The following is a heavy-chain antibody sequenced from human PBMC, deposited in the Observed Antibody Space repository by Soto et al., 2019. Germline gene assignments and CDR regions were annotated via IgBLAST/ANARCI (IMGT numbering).Heavy chain of an antibody. Sequence: QVQLVESGGGVVQPGSGRSLRLSCAAAGFTFSRDSMHWVRQAPGKGLEWVAVIAYDASDRYTWYAESVQGRFTISRDNSKNTLYLEMHSLRPADTAVYYGVKDRGGRWTFDYWGQGTLVTVSS. D-gene: IGHD3-3*01. CDR3: VKDRGGRWTFDY. CDR1: GFTFSRDS. J-gene: IGHJ4*02. V-gene: IGHV3-30*18. CDR2: IAYDASDR.